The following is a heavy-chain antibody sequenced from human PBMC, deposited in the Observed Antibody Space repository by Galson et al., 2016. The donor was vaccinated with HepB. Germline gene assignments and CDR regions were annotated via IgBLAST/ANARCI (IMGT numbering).Heavy chain of an antibody. Sequence: SETLSLTCTVSGGSISRAEYYWSWIRQHPGRGLEWIGYIFYSGTTHYNPSLKSRVAIPIDTSKNLLSLQLRSVTAADTAVYYCARDSAGSSGWVLDFWGQGALVTVSS. CDR2: IFYSGTT. CDR3: ARDSAGSSGWVLDF. V-gene: IGHV4-61*08. J-gene: IGHJ4*02. D-gene: IGHD6-19*01. CDR1: GGSISRAEYY.